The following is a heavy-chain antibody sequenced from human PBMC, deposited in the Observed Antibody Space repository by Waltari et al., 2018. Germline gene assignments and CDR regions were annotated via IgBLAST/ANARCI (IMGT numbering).Heavy chain of an antibody. CDR2: IIHSGST. J-gene: IGHJ5*02. CDR3: ARAPDYT. D-gene: IGHD4-4*01. V-gene: IGHV4-34*12. CDR1: GGSFSGYY. Sequence: QVQLQQWGAGLLKPSETLSLTCAVYGGSFSGYYWSWIRQPPGKGLKWIGEIIHSGSTNYNPSLTRRVTISVDTSKNQVSLKLSSVTAADTAVYYCARAPDYTWGQGTLVTVSS.